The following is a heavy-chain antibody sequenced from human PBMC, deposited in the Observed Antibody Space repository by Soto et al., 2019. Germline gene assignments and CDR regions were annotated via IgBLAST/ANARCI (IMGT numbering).Heavy chain of an antibody. Sequence: GESRKISCKGSGYSFAGYWIGWVRQMPGKGLDWMGVIYPGDSDTRYSPSFHGQVTISADKSISTAYLQWSSLKASDTAMYFCARLPGVRGVFDGFNVWGQGTMVTVSS. CDR2: IYPGDSDT. CDR3: ARLPGVRGVFDGFNV. D-gene: IGHD3-10*01. V-gene: IGHV5-51*01. CDR1: GYSFAGYW. J-gene: IGHJ3*01.